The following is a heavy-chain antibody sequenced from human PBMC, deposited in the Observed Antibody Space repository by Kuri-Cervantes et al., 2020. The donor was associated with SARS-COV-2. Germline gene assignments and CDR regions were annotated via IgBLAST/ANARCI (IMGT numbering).Heavy chain of an antibody. CDR3: ARVEDYCSGGTCYFRNNWFDP. CDR2: IYYSGST. J-gene: IGHJ5*02. V-gene: IGHV4-39*01. Sequence: SETLSLTCTVSGGSISSGDYYWGWIRQPPGKGLEWIGSIYYSGSTYYNPSLKSRVTISVDTSKNQFSLKLSSVTAADTAVYYCARVEDYCSGGTCYFRNNWFDPWGQGTLVTVSS. D-gene: IGHD2-15*01. CDR1: GGSISSGDYY.